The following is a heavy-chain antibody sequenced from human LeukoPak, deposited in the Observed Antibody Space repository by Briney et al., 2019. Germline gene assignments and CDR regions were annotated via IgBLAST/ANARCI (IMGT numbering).Heavy chain of an antibody. D-gene: IGHD3-16*01. V-gene: IGHV1-2*02. CDR3: AREAGDNTYNV. Sequence: GASVKVSCKASGYTFTDFYMHWVRQAPGQGLEWLGWMNPETGETRYGQNFQGRVTMTRDTSITTAYMELSSLRSDDTAVYYCAREAGDNTYNVWGQGTMVTVS. CDR2: MNPETGET. CDR1: GYTFTDFY. J-gene: IGHJ3*01.